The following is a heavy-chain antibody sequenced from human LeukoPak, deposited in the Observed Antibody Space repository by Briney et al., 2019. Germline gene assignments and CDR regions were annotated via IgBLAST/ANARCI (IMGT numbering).Heavy chain of an antibody. D-gene: IGHD3-16*01. CDR1: GFAFSTFW. CDR3: ARGGGLDV. V-gene: IGHV3-7*03. J-gene: IGHJ6*02. CDR2: INPDGSRE. Sequence: GGSLRLSCVTPGFAFSTFWMNWVRQAPGKGLEWVANINPDGSRERSVDSVKGRFTISRDNAKNSLYLQMSNLRAEDTAVYFCARGGGLDVWGQGATVTVSS.